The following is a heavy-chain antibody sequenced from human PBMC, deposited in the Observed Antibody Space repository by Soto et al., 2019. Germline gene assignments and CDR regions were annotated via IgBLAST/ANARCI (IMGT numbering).Heavy chain of an antibody. J-gene: IGHJ5*02. CDR2: IYPGDSDT. V-gene: IGHV5-51*01. D-gene: IGHD3-3*01. Sequence: PGESLKISCKGSGYSFTSYWIGWVRQIPGKGLEWMGIIYPGDSDTRYSPSFQGQVTISADKSISTAYLQWSSLKASDTAMYYCARRPIFGVVPDWFDPWGQGTLVTVSS. CDR1: GYSFTSYW. CDR3: ARRPIFGVVPDWFDP.